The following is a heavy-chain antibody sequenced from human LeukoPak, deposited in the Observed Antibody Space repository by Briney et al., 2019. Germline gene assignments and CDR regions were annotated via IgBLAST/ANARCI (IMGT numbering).Heavy chain of an antibody. V-gene: IGHV4-30-2*03. Sequence: SETLSLTCAVSGASISSGAYSWSWVRQPPGKGLEWIGSIYYSGSTYYNPSLKSRVTISVDTSKNQFSLKLSSVTAADTAVYYCARHRSSLDYWGQGTLVTVSS. J-gene: IGHJ4*02. CDR2: IYYSGST. D-gene: IGHD6-6*01. CDR1: GASISSGAYS. CDR3: ARHRSSLDY.